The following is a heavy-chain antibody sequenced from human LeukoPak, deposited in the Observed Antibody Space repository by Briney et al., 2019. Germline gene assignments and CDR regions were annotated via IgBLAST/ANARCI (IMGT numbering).Heavy chain of an antibody. Sequence: PGGSLRLSCAASGFTFSGCGMHWVRQAPGKGLGWVAFIWYDGRGKYYTDSVKGRFTISRDNSKNTLYLQMNSLRAEDTAMYYCAKDPYSYGSYFDYWGQGTLVTVSS. CDR3: AKDPYSYGSYFDY. CDR2: IWYDGRGK. D-gene: IGHD5-18*01. J-gene: IGHJ4*02. CDR1: GFTFSGCG. V-gene: IGHV3-30*02.